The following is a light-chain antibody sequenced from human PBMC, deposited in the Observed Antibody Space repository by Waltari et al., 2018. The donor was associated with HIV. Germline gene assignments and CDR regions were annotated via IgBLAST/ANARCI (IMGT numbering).Light chain of an antibody. V-gene: IGLV2-23*02. Sequence: QSALPQPASVSGSPAQSLTLSSTGPSTAVSSSNLVSWYQHHPHKHPQVVIYEVTKRPSGVSNRFSGSKSGNTASLTISGLQAEDESDYYCCSYAGSRGVVFGGGTKLTVL. CDR3: CSYAGSRGVV. CDR2: EVT. CDR1: STAVSSSNL. J-gene: IGLJ2*01.